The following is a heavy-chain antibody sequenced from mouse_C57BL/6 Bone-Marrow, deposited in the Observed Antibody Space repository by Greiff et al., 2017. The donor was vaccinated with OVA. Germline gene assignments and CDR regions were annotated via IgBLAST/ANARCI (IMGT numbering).Heavy chain of an antibody. CDR1: GYTFTDHT. Sequence: VMLVESDAELVKPGASVKISCKVSGYTFTDHTIHWMKQRPEQGLEWIGYIYPRDGSTKYNEKFKGKATLTADKSSSTAYMQLNSLTSEDSAVYVCARGGNLYYFDYWGQGTTLTVSS. V-gene: IGHV1-78*01. J-gene: IGHJ2*01. CDR3: ARGGNLYYFDY. D-gene: IGHD1-1*02. CDR2: IYPRDGST.